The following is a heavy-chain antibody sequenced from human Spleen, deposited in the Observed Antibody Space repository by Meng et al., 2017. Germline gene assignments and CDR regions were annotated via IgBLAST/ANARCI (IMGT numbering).Heavy chain of an antibody. Sequence: HVQLQQGGAGLLHPSETLSLTCAVTGGSSSEYFWSWIRQHTGKGLEWIGEINHSRSTNYNTSLAGRATIAADTSQNNLSLKLSSVTAADSAVYYCARGSTTMANDFDYWGQGTLVTVSS. V-gene: IGHV4-34*01. CDR2: INHSRST. D-gene: IGHD4-11*01. J-gene: IGHJ4*02. CDR3: ARGSTTMANDFDY. CDR1: GGSSSEYF.